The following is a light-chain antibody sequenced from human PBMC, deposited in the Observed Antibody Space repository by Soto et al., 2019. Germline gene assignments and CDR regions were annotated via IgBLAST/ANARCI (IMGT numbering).Light chain of an antibody. CDR2: DVR. Sequence: SYELTQPPSVSVAPGQTARITCGENDIGSKSVHWYQQKPGQAPELVVYDVRDRPSGIPERFSGSNSGNTATLTISRVEDGDEAAYYCQVWDSSSDHSVVFGGGTKLTVL. CDR1: DIGSKS. V-gene: IGLV3-21*02. J-gene: IGLJ2*01. CDR3: QVWDSSSDHSVV.